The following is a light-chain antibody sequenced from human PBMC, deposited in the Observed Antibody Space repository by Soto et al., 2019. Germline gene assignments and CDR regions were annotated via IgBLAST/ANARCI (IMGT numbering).Light chain of an antibody. CDR2: DAS. CDR1: QSISSW. Sequence: DLQMTQSPSTVSSSVGDSVTITCRASQSISSWLAWYQQKPGKAPRLLIYDASSLESGVQSRFSGSGSGTEFTLTIRSLQPDDFATYYCKQYNSYWTCGQGTKVDIK. CDR3: KQYNSYWT. J-gene: IGKJ1*01. V-gene: IGKV1-5*01.